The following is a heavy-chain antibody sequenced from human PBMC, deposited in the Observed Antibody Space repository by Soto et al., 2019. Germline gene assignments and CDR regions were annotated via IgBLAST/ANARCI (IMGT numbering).Heavy chain of an antibody. J-gene: IGHJ4*02. D-gene: IGHD3-10*01. V-gene: IGHV4-34*01. CDR2: INHSGST. CDR3: ARGLGGGGDY. Sequence: QVQLQQWGAGLLKPSGTLSLTCADYGGSFRGYYWSWIRQPPGKGLEWIGEINHSGSTNYNPSLKSRVTVSVDTSKNQFSLKLSSVTAADTSVYYFARGLGGGGDYWCQGTLVTVSS. CDR1: GGSFRGYY.